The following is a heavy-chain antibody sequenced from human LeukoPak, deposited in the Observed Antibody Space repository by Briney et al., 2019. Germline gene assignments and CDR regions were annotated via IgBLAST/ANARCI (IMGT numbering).Heavy chain of an antibody. D-gene: IGHD4-17*01. CDR2: INHSGYT. V-gene: IGHV4-34*01. Sequence: SETLSLTCAVSGVSFNDYYWNWVRQTPGKGLEWIGEINHSGYTNDSPSLKSRVTLSIDTSRKQFSLNLRSVTVVDTGIYYCTRMTTGHDYWGQGTLVTVSS. CDR3: TRMTTGHDY. J-gene: IGHJ4*02. CDR1: GVSFNDYY.